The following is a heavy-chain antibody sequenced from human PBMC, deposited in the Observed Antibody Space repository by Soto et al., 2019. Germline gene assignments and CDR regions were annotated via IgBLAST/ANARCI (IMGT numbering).Heavy chain of an antibody. CDR2: ISGSGGST. D-gene: IGHD3-16*01. V-gene: IGHV3-23*01. CDR1: GFSFSSYA. Sequence: EVQLLESGGGLVQPGGSLRLSCAASGFSFSSYAMSWVRQAPGKGLEWVSAISGSGGSTYYADSVKGRFTISRENSKNTLYLQMNSLRAEDPAVYYCATYRSGLDYWGQGTLVTVSS. J-gene: IGHJ4*02. CDR3: ATYRSGLDY.